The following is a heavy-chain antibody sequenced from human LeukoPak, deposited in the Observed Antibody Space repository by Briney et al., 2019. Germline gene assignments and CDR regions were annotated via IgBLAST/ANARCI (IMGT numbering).Heavy chain of an antibody. D-gene: IGHD1-26*01. CDR1: GYIFTNYD. V-gene: IGHV1-8*02. J-gene: IGHJ4*02. Sequence: ASVKVSCKASGYIFTNYDIHWVRQATGQGLEWMAWMNPKSANTGYAQKFQGRVTVTRNTSISTAYMELNGLRSDDTAVYYCARGPMYSASYNYWGQGTPVTVSS. CDR2: MNPKSANT. CDR3: ARGPMYSASYNY.